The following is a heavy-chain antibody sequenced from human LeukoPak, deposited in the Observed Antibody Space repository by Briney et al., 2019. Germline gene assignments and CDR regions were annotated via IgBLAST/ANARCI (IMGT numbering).Heavy chain of an antibody. CDR1: GYTFTNYD. CDR3: ASGVL. Sequence: ASVKVSCKTSGYTFTNYDINWVRQATGQGLEWVGSMNPNSGNTDYAQKFQGRVTLTRDTSISTAYMELSSLKSEDTAVYYCASGVLWGQGTLVTVSS. CDR2: MNPNSGNT. J-gene: IGHJ4*02. V-gene: IGHV1-8*01.